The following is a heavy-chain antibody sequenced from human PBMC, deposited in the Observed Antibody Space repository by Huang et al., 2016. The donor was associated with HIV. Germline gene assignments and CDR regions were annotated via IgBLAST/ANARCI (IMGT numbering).Heavy chain of an antibody. D-gene: IGHD1-7*01. CDR2: IKQDESEK. J-gene: IGHJ6*02. CDR3: ATKTAAMDI. V-gene: IGHV3-7*01. CDR1: TFTFGAYW. Sequence: VESGGRLVQPGGSIRLSCVGSTFTFGAYWMSWVRQSPGKGLGWVANIKQDESEKDYGESVKGRFNISRDNAKKVLFLEMNNVRVEDTATYYCATKTAAMDIWGQGTTVTVS.